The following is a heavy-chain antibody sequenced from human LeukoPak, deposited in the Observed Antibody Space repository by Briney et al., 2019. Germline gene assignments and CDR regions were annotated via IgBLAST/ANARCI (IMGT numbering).Heavy chain of an antibody. Sequence: GGSLRLSCAASGFTFSSYGMHWVRQAPGKGLEWVAFIRYDGSNKYYADSVKGRFTISRDNSKNTLYLQMNSLRAEGTAVYYCANGGPITMIVGNWGQGTLVTVSS. CDR2: IRYDGSNK. V-gene: IGHV3-30*02. CDR1: GFTFSSYG. J-gene: IGHJ4*02. CDR3: ANGGPITMIVGN. D-gene: IGHD3-22*01.